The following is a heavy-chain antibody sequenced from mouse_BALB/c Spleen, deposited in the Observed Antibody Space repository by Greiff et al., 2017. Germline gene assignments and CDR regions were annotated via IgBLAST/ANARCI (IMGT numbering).Heavy chain of an antibody. CDR1: GFTFTDYY. CDR2: IRNKANGYTT. D-gene: IGHD2-10*01. V-gene: IGHV7-3*02. Sequence: EVQLVESGGGLVQPGGSLRLSCATSGFTFTDYYMSWVRQPPGKALEWLGFIRNKANGYTTEYSASVKGRFTISRDNSQSILYLQMNTLRAEDSATYYCATYWFDYWGQGTTLTVSS. J-gene: IGHJ2*01. CDR3: ATYWFDY.